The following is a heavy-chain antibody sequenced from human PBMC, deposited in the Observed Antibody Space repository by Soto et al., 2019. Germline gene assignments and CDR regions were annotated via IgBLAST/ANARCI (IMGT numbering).Heavy chain of an antibody. J-gene: IGHJ5*02. D-gene: IGHD4-17*01. Sequence: QVQLVQSGAEVKKPGSSVKVSCKASGGTFSSYAISWVRQAPGQGLEWMGGIIPIFGTANYAQKFQGRVTITADESTSAAYTELNSLRPEDTAVYYCARVPYGDYFWFVHWGQGTLVTVSS. CDR2: IIPIFGTA. V-gene: IGHV1-69*01. CDR3: ARVPYGDYFWFVH. CDR1: GGTFSSYA.